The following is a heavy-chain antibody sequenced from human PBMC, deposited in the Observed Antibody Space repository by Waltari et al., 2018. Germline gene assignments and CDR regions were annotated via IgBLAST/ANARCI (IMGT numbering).Heavy chain of an antibody. J-gene: IGHJ4*02. CDR3: ARQIVGVYYFDY. Sequence: QLQLQESGPGLVKPSETLSLTCTVSGGSISSSSYYWGWIRQPPGKGLEWIGSIYYSGSTYYNPSLKRRVTISVDTSKNQFSLKLSSVTAADTVVYYCARQIVGVYYFDYWGQGTLVTVSS. CDR2: IYYSGST. D-gene: IGHD3-22*01. CDR1: GGSISSSSYY. V-gene: IGHV4-39*07.